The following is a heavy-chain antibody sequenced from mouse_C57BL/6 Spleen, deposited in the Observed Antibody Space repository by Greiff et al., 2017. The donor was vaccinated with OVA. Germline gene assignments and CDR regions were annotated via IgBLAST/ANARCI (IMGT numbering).Heavy chain of an antibody. CDR3: ARGDYDGFAY. CDR1: GYTFTSYW. Sequence: QVQLQQPGAELVRPGSSVKLSCKASGYTFTSYWMDWVKQRPGQGLEWIGNIYPSDSETHYNQKFKDKATLTVDKSSSSAYMQLSSLTSEGSAVYYCARGDYDGFAYWGQGTLVTVSA. D-gene: IGHD2-4*01. J-gene: IGHJ3*01. V-gene: IGHV1-61*01. CDR2: IYPSDSET.